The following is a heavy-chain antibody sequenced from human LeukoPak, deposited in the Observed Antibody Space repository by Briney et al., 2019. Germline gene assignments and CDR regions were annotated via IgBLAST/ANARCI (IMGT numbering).Heavy chain of an antibody. CDR2: IVVGSGNT. J-gene: IGHJ3*02. V-gene: IGHV1-58*01. D-gene: IGHD2-2*02. CDR3: AAEPRPRIVVVPAAIVRVELGDAFDI. CDR1: GFTFTSSA. Sequence: ASVKVSCKASGFTFTSSAVQWVRQARGQRLEWIGWIVVGSGNTNYAQKFQERGTITRDMSTSTAYMELSSLRSEDTAVYYCAAEPRPRIVVVPAAIVRVELGDAFDIWGQGTMVTVSS.